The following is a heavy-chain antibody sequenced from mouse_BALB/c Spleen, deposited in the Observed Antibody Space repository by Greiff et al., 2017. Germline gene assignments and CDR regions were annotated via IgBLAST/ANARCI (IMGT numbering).Heavy chain of an antibody. V-gene: IGHV1-19*01. D-gene: IGHD1-2*01. CDR3: AKDYGYWFAY. CDR2: VNPYNGGT. CDR1: GYTFTDYY. J-gene: IGHJ3*01. Sequence: VQLKQSGPELVKPGASVKMSCKASGYTFTDYYMDWVKQSHGESFEWIGRVNPYNGGTSYNQKFKGKATLTVDKSSSTAYMELNSLTSEDSAVYYCAKDYGYWFAYWGQGTLVTVSA.